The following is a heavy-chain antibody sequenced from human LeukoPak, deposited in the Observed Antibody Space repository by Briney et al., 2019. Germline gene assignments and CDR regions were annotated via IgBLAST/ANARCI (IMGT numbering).Heavy chain of an antibody. Sequence: SETLCLTCTVSGGSISSSSYYWSWIRQPPGKGLEWIGEINHSGSTNYNPSLKSRVTISVDTSKNQFSLKLSSVTAADTAVYYCARRYSSSWYPFDYWGQGTMVAVSS. V-gene: IGHV4-39*07. CDR2: INHSGST. CDR1: GGSISSSSYY. D-gene: IGHD6-13*01. CDR3: ARRYSSSWYPFDY. J-gene: IGHJ4*02.